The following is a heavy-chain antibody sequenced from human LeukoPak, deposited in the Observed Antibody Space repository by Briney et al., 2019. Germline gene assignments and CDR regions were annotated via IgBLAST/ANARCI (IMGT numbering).Heavy chain of an antibody. Sequence: ASVRVSCTASGYTFTAYYMHWVRQAPGQGLEWIGSINPNSGGTNYAQKFQGRVTMTRDTSIGTAYMELSRLRSDDTGVYYCARDNRDYGDPLLFHFDYWGQGTLVTVSS. CDR2: INPNSGGT. D-gene: IGHD4-17*01. CDR1: GYTFTAYY. J-gene: IGHJ4*02. V-gene: IGHV1-2*02. CDR3: ARDNRDYGDPLLFHFDY.